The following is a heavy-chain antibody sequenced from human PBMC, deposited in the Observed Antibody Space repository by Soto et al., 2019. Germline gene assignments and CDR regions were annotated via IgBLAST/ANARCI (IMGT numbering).Heavy chain of an antibody. CDR3: AKGYCSGPSCYRGYGMDV. Sequence: QVQLVQSGGGVVQPGRSLRLSCVASGFSFRNYGMHWVRQAPGKGLECVAVISYEEINHKNYADYVKGRFSISRDNSENTLYLQMDSLRAEDTAVYYCAKGYCSGPSCYRGYGMDVWGQGTTVTVSS. CDR1: GFSFRNYG. J-gene: IGHJ6*02. D-gene: IGHD2-2*01. V-gene: IGHV3-30*18. CDR2: ISYEEINHK.